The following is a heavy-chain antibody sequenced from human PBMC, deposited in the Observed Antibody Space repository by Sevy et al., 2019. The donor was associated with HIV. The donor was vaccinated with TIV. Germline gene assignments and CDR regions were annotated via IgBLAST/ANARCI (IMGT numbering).Heavy chain of an antibody. Sequence: GGSLRLSCAASGFTFTSYTMHWVRQAPGKGLEWVAYLSWEGRYKDSADSVKGRFTISRENSKNTLYLQMDSLRPEDTALYYCVRSDCGTDCRVLDCWGQGTLVTVSS. CDR3: VRSDCGTDCRVLDC. CDR2: LSWEGRYK. CDR1: GFTFTSYT. V-gene: IGHV3-30-3*01. D-gene: IGHD2-21*02. J-gene: IGHJ4*02.